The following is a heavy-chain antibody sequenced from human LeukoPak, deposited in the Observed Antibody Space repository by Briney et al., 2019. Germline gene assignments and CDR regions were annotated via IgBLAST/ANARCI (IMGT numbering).Heavy chain of an antibody. J-gene: IGHJ4*02. Sequence: ASVKVSCKASGYTFTGYYMHWVRQAPGQGLEWMGWINPNSGGTNYAQKFQGRVTMTRDTSISTAYMELSRLRSDDTAVYYCARVFCTNGVCYLLDYWGQGTLVTLSS. CDR3: ARVFCTNGVCYLLDY. CDR2: INPNSGGT. CDR1: GYTFTGYY. V-gene: IGHV1-2*02. D-gene: IGHD2-8*01.